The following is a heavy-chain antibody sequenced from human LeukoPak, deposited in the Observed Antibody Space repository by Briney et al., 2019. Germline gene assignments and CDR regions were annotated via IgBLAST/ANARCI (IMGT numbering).Heavy chain of an antibody. CDR3: ARFYYYDTTGYPYYYMDV. V-gene: IGHV4-38-2*01. Sequence: SSETLSLTCAVSGYSINSDYYWGWIRQSPDKGLEWIGIIYHSGSTYYSPSLKSRFTISVDTSKNQFSLKVTSVTAADTAVYYCARFYYYDTTGYPYYYMDVWGKGTTVTVSS. CDR2: IYHSGST. D-gene: IGHD3-22*01. CDR1: GYSINSDYY. J-gene: IGHJ6*03.